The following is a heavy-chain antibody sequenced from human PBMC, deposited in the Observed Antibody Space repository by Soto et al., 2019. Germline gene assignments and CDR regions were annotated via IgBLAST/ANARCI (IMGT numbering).Heavy chain of an antibody. CDR2: MNPNSGNT. CDR1: GYTFTSYD. CDR3: AAFFDTAIPSYYGMDV. Sequence: GASVKVSCKASGYTFTSYDINWVRQATGQGLEWMGWMNPNSGNTGYAQEFQGRVTMTRNTSISTAYMELSSLRSEDTAVYYCAAFFDTAIPSYYGMDVWGQGTTVTVS. D-gene: IGHD5-18*01. V-gene: IGHV1-8*01. J-gene: IGHJ6*02.